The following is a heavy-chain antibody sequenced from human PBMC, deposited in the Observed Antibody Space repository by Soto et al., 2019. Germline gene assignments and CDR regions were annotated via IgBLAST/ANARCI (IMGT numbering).Heavy chain of an antibody. D-gene: IGHD2-15*01. CDR2: ISGSGGST. CDR1: GFTFSSYA. CDR3: AKDSGHLIVVVVAATMAFDY. Sequence: PGGSLRLSCAASGFTFSSYAMSWVRQAPGKGLEWVSAISGSGGSTYYADSVKGRFTISRDNSKNTLYLQMNSLRAEDTAVYYCAKDSGHLIVVVVAATMAFDYWGQGTLVTVSS. J-gene: IGHJ4*02. V-gene: IGHV3-23*01.